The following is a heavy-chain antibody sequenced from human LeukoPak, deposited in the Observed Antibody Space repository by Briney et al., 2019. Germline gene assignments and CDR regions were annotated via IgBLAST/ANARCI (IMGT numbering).Heavy chain of an antibody. D-gene: IGHD2-8*01. Sequence: GGSLRLSCTASGFTFSRNDMTWVRQAPGKRLEWLSIINGGGGDIHYADSVKGRFTISRDNSKSMIYLQMNSLRAEDTAVYYCVKNGGTFDYWGQGTLVTVSP. J-gene: IGHJ4*02. V-gene: IGHV3-23*01. CDR2: INGGGGDI. CDR3: VKNGGTFDY. CDR1: GFTFSRND.